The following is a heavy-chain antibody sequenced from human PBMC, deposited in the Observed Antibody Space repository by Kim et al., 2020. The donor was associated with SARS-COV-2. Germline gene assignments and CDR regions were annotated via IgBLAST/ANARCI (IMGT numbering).Heavy chain of an antibody. CDR3: SRDREYYYGSGSYGSYYFDY. Sequence: SVKVSCKASGGTFSSYAISWVRQAPGQGLEWMGGIIPIFGTANYAQKFQGRVTITADESTSTAYMELSSLRSEDTAVYYWSRDREYYYGSGSYGSYYFDYWGQGTLVTVSS. CDR2: IIPIFGTA. D-gene: IGHD3-10*01. CDR1: GGTFSSYA. J-gene: IGHJ4*02. V-gene: IGHV1-69*13.